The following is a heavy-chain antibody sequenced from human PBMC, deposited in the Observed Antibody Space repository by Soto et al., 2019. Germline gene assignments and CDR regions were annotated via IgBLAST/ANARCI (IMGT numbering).Heavy chain of an antibody. CDR2: ISGSGGST. Sequence: LRLSCAASGFTFSSYAMSWVRQAPGKGLEWVSAISGSGGSTYYADSVKGRFTISRDNSKNTLYLQMNSLRAEDTAVYYCAKDRIVVVPAAQAGNDYWGQGTLVTVSS. J-gene: IGHJ4*02. V-gene: IGHV3-23*01. CDR1: GFTFSSYA. D-gene: IGHD2-2*01. CDR3: AKDRIVVVPAAQAGNDY.